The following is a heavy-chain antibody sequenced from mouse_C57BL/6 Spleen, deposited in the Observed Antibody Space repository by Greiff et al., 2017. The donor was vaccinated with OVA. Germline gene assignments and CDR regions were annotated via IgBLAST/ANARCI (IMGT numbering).Heavy chain of an antibody. Sequence: VQLQQSGAELVKPGASVKLSCKASGYTFTSYWMHWVKQRPGQGLEWIGMIHPNSGSTNYNEKFKSKATLTVDKSSSTAYMQLSSLTSEDSAVYYCAKEYGYDAMDYWGQGTSVTVSS. CDR3: AKEYGYDAMDY. CDR1: GYTFTSYW. CDR2: IHPNSGST. J-gene: IGHJ4*01. V-gene: IGHV1-64*01. D-gene: IGHD1-1*02.